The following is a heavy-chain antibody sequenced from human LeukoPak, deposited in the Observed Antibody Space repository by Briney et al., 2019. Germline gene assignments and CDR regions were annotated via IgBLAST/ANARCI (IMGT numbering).Heavy chain of an antibody. CDR3: ARDRGFDP. Sequence: GGSLRLSCAASGFTFSNAWMSWVRQAPGKGLEWVSSISSSSSYIYYADSVKGRFTISRGNAKNSLYLQMNSLRAEDTAVYYCARDRGFDPWGQETLVTVSS. J-gene: IGHJ5*02. CDR2: ISSSSSYI. CDR1: GFTFSNAW. V-gene: IGHV3-21*01.